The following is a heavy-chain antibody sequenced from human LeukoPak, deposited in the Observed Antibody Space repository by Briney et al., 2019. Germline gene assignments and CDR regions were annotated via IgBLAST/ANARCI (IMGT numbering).Heavy chain of an antibody. J-gene: IGHJ4*02. V-gene: IGHV3-15*04. Sequence: PGGSLRLSCAASGFTFTDAWMSWVCQAPGKGLEWVGRIESKTDGGTTYYAAPVKGRFTISRDDSKNTLYLQMNSLKTEDTAVYFCTMDDVGLAPDYWGQGTLVTVSS. D-gene: IGHD1-26*01. CDR3: TMDDVGLAPDY. CDR2: IESKTDGGTT. CDR1: GFTFTDAW.